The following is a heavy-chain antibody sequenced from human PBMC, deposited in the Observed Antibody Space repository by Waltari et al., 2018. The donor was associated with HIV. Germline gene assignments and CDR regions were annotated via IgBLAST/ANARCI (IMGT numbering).Heavy chain of an antibody. CDR3: ARRSLGYSGSYYAPFDY. V-gene: IGHV5-51*03. CDR2: SYAGASDT. J-gene: IGHJ4*02. Sequence: EVQLVQSGAEVKKPGESLKISCKGSGYSFTSYWIGWVRQMPGKGLEWMGVSYAGASDTRYSPSSQGQVTISADKSISTAYLQWSSLMASYTAMYYCARRSLGYSGSYYAPFDYWGQGTLVTVSS. CDR1: GYSFTSYW. D-gene: IGHD1-26*01.